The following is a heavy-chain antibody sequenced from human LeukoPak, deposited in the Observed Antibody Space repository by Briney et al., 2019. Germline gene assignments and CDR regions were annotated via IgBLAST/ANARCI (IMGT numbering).Heavy chain of an antibody. CDR1: GFTFDDYA. D-gene: IGHD1-7*01. Sequence: GGSLRLSCAASGFTFDDYAMHWVRQAPGKGLEWVSAISGSGGSTYYADSVKGRFTISRDNSKNTLYLQMNSLRAEDTAVYYCAKAGGYNWNYYFDYWGQGTLVTVSS. CDR3: AKAGGYNWNYYFDY. CDR2: ISGSGGST. V-gene: IGHV3-23*01. J-gene: IGHJ4*02.